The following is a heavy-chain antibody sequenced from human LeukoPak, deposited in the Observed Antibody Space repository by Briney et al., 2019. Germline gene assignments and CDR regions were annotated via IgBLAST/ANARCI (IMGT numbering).Heavy chain of an antibody. D-gene: IGHD6-13*01. CDR3: ARLRPYSSTWYAYYGMDV. V-gene: IGHV3-11*06. J-gene: IGHJ6*02. CDR1: GFTFSDYY. Sequence: PGGSLRLSCAASGFTFSDYYMSWIRQAPGKGLEWVSYISSSSSYTNYADSVKGRFTISRDNAKNSLYLQMNSLRAEETAVYYCARLRPYSSTWYAYYGMDVWGQGTTVTVSS. CDR2: ISSSSSYT.